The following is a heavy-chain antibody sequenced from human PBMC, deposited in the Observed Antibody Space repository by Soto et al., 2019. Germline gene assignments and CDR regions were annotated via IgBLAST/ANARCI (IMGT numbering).Heavy chain of an antibody. CDR2: INPSGGST. J-gene: IGHJ6*02. V-gene: IGHV1-46*03. CDR1: GYTFTSYY. CDR3: ARERTVTTLGHGAGFFYYYGMDV. D-gene: IGHD4-17*01. Sequence: QVQLVQSGAEVKKPGASVKVSCKASGYTFTSYYMHWVRQAPGQGLEWMGIINPSGGSTSYAQKFQGRVTMTRETSTSTVYMELSSLRSEDTAVYYCARERTVTTLGHGAGFFYYYGMDVWGQGTTVTVSS.